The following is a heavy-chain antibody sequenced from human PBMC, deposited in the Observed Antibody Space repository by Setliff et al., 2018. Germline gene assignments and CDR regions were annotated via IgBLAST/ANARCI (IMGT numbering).Heavy chain of an antibody. V-gene: IGHV4-38-2*02. CDR1: GQFVITY. Sequence: SETLSLTCTVSGQFVITYWAWIRQSPGKGLEWLGTVYYDGTTYYNPSFKSRVTISVDTSRNQFSLRLTSVTAADTASYFCARQGGRLFDNWGQGTLVTVSS. CDR3: ARQGGRLFDN. J-gene: IGHJ4*02. CDR2: VYYDGTT.